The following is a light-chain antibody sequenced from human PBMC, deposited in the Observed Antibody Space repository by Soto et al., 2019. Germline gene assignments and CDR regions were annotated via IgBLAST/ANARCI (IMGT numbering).Light chain of an antibody. V-gene: IGKV3-15*01. Sequence: EIVMTHSPATLSVSPGERATLSCRASQSVSSNLAWYKQKPGQAPRLLIYGASTRATGIPARFSGSGSGTEFTLTISSLQSEDFAVYYCQQYNNWITFGRGTKVDIK. CDR3: QQYNNWIT. CDR1: QSVSSN. J-gene: IGKJ4*02. CDR2: GAS.